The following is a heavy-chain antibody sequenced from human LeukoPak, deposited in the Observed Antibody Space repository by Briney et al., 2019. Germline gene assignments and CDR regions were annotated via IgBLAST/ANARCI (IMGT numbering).Heavy chain of an antibody. D-gene: IGHD1-26*01. J-gene: IGHJ3*02. CDR2: IYYSGST. V-gene: IGHV4-59*01. Sequence: SETLSLTCTVSGGSISSYYWSWIRQPPGKGLEWIGYIYYSGSTNYNPSLKSRVTISVDTSKNQFSLKLSSVTAADTAVYYCASSPVGANLDGGDAFDIWGQGTMVTVSS. CDR3: ASSPVGANLDGGDAFDI. CDR1: GGSISSYY.